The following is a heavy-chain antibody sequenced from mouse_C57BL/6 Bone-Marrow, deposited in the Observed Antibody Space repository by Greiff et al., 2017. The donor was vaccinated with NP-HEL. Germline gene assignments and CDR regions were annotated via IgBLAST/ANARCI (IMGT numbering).Heavy chain of an antibody. CDR2: IRLKSDNYAT. CDR1: GFTFSNYW. CDR3: TLIYYDYDVAWYFDV. D-gene: IGHD2-4*01. J-gene: IGHJ1*03. V-gene: IGHV6-3*01. Sequence: EVKVEESGGGLVQPGGSMKLSCVASGFTFSNYWMNWVRQSPEKGLEWVAQIRLKSDNYATHYAESVKGRFTISRDDSKSSVYLQMNNLRAEDTGIYYCTLIYYDYDVAWYFDVWGTGTTVTVSS.